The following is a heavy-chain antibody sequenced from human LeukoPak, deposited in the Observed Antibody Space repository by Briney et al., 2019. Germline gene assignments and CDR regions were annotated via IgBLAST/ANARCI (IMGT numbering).Heavy chain of an antibody. Sequence: SETLSLTCTVSGGSISSYYWSWIRQPPGKGLEWMGYIYYSGSTNYNPSLKSRVTISVDTSKNQFSLKLSSVTAADTAVYYCARAVNGTTSTTGYYFDYWGQGTLVTVSS. J-gene: IGHJ4*02. D-gene: IGHD1-20*01. CDR1: GGSISSYY. V-gene: IGHV4-59*12. CDR3: ARAVNGTTSTTGYYFDY. CDR2: IYYSGST.